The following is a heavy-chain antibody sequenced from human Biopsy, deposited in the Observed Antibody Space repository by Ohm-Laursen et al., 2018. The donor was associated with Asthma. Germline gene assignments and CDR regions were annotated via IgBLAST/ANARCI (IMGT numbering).Heavy chain of an antibody. J-gene: IGHJ4*02. V-gene: IGHV3-30*18. CDR2: ISYDGNHK. CDR3: AKRRGYSGHDNDY. D-gene: IGHD5-12*01. Sequence: SLRLSCAAPGFMFRSFGMHWVRQAPGKGLEWVAVISYDGNHKFYEDSVKGRFTISRDNSKNTLYLQMNSLRTEDTAVYYCAKRRGYSGHDNDYWGQGTLVIVSS. CDR1: GFMFRSFG.